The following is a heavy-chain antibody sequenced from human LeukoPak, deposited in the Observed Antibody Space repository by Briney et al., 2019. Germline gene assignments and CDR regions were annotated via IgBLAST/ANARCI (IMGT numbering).Heavy chain of an antibody. Sequence: GGSLRLSCAASGFTFSSYAMSWVRQAPGKGLEWVSIVSISGGTTYFADSVKGRFTISRDNSKNTLYLQMNSLRAEDTAVYYCAKSPSWGPAAAGMRLDYWGQGNLVTVSS. CDR2: VSISGGTT. CDR1: GFTFSSYA. J-gene: IGHJ4*02. V-gene: IGHV3-23*01. CDR3: AKSPSWGPAAAGMRLDY. D-gene: IGHD6-13*01.